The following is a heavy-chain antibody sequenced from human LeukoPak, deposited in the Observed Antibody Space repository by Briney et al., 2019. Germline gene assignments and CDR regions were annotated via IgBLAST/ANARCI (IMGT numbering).Heavy chain of an antibody. Sequence: SETLSLTCTVSGGSISSYYWSSIRQPAGKGLEWIGRIYTSGSTNYNPSLKSRVTMSVDTSKNQFSLKLSSVTAADTAVYYCARAHYYDSSGYYDYWGQGTLVTVSS. CDR3: ARAHYYDSSGYYDY. V-gene: IGHV4-4*07. D-gene: IGHD3-22*01. CDR2: IYTSGST. J-gene: IGHJ4*02. CDR1: GGSISSYY.